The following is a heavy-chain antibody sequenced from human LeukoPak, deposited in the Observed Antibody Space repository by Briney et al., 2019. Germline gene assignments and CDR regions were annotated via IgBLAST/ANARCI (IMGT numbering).Heavy chain of an antibody. CDR2: IRFNGN. D-gene: IGHD7-27*01. Sequence: GGSLRLSCAASGFTFSNYAIHWVRQAPGKGLEWVASIRFNGNFYADYVKGRFTISRDNSKSTVSLQMDTLRTEDTALYYCARENWDFDFWGQGTLSPSPQ. CDR1: GFTFSNYA. J-gene: IGHJ4*02. V-gene: IGHV3-30*02. CDR3: ARENWDFDF.